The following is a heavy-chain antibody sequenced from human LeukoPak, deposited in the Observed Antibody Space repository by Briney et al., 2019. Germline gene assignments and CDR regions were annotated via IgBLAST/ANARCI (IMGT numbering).Heavy chain of an antibody. CDR2: IIPILGIA. Sequence: GASVKVSCKASGGTFSSYAISWVRQAPGQGLEWMGRIIPILGIANYEQKFQGRVTITADKSTSTAYMELSSLRSEDTAVYYCARDFSPQQWPVFDYWGQGTLVTVSS. D-gene: IGHD6-19*01. CDR1: GGTFSSYA. J-gene: IGHJ4*02. CDR3: ARDFSPQQWPVFDY. V-gene: IGHV1-69*04.